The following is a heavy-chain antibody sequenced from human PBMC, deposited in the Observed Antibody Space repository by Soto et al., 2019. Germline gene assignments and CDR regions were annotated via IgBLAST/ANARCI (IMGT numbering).Heavy chain of an antibody. CDR1: GFTFSSYG. Sequence: GGSLRLSCAASGFTFSSYGMHWVRQAPGKGLEWVAVISYDGSNKYYADSVKGRFTISRDNSKNTLYLQMNSLRAEDTAVYYCAKDSRNMVRSMDVWGKGTTVTVSS. D-gene: IGHD3-10*01. V-gene: IGHV3-30*18. CDR2: ISYDGSNK. J-gene: IGHJ6*03. CDR3: AKDSRNMVRSMDV.